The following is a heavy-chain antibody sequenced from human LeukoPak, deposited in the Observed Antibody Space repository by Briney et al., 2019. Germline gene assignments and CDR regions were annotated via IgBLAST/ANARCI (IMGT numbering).Heavy chain of an antibody. D-gene: IGHD1-26*01. Sequence: SSETLSLTCPISGDSTSSDRYYGGWVRQPPGKGLEWIGNIYYSGSTYYNPSLKSRVTMSVDTSKNQFFLKLNSVTAADTAVYYCARGRPYSGGYHLDYWGQGTLVTVSP. CDR2: IYYSGST. CDR3: ARGRPYSGGYHLDY. J-gene: IGHJ4*02. CDR1: GDSTSSDRYY. V-gene: IGHV4-39*01.